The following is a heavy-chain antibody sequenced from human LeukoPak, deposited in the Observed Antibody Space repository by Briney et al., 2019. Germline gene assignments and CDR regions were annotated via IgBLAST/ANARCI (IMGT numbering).Heavy chain of an antibody. D-gene: IGHD2-2*01. Sequence: SETLSLTCTVSGGSISSYYWSWLRQPAGKGLEWIGRIYTSGSTNYNPSLKSRVTMSVDTSKNQFSLKLSSVTAADTAVYYCASSLGQLLPHDASDIWGQGTMVTVSS. CDR3: ASSLGQLLPHDASDI. J-gene: IGHJ3*02. CDR2: IYTSGST. CDR1: GGSISSYY. V-gene: IGHV4-4*07.